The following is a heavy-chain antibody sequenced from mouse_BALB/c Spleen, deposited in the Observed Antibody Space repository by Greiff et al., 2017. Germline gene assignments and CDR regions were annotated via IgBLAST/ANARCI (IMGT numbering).Heavy chain of an antibody. J-gene: IGHJ4*01. CDR3: ARDNDYDVGYAMDY. D-gene: IGHD2-4*01. Sequence: VQLQESGPGLVAPSQSLSITCTVSGFSLTSYGVHWVRQPPGKGLEWLGVIWAGGSTNYNSALMSRLSISKDNSKSQVFLKMNSLQTDDTAMYYCARDNDYDVGYAMDYWGQGTSVTVSS. V-gene: IGHV2-9*02. CDR1: GFSLTSYG. CDR2: IWAGGST.